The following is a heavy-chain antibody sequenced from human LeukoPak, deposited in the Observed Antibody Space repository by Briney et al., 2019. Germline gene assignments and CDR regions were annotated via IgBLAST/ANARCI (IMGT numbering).Heavy chain of an antibody. J-gene: IGHJ4*02. CDR1: GFTFSSYS. Sequence: PGRSLRLSCAASGFTFSSYSMNWVRQAPGKGLEWVSSISSSSSYIYYADSVKGRFTISRDNAKNSLYLQMNSLRAEDTAVYYCARTTITGTSRDFDYWGQGTLVTVSS. CDR2: ISSSSSYI. CDR3: ARTTITGTSRDFDY. D-gene: IGHD1-20*01. V-gene: IGHV3-21*01.